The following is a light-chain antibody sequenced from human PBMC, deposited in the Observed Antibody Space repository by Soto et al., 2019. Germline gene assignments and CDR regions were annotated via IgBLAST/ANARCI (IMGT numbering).Light chain of an antibody. CDR3: QQYNGYSRT. J-gene: IGKJ1*01. CDR2: DAS. CDR1: QSISSW. V-gene: IGKV1-5*01. Sequence: DIQMTQSPSALSASVGDRVTITCRASQSISSWLAWYQQKPGKAPKLLIYDASSLESGVPSRFSGSGSGTELTLTISSVQPDDFATYYCQQYNGYSRTFGQGTKVEIK.